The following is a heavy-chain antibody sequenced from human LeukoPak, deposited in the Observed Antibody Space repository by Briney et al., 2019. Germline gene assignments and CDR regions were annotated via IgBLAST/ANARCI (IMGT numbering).Heavy chain of an antibody. J-gene: IGHJ5*02. D-gene: IGHD3-10*01. V-gene: IGHV1-2*02. CDR1: GYTFTGYY. CDR2: INTNSGGT. CDR3: ARDNNNFGSGRGFFGP. Sequence: GASVNVSCKASGYTFTGYYIHWVRQAPGQGLEWMGWINTNSGGTNLAQKFQGRVTMTRETPISTASMELSRLRSDDTAVYYCARDNNNFGSGRGFFGPWGQGTLVTVSS.